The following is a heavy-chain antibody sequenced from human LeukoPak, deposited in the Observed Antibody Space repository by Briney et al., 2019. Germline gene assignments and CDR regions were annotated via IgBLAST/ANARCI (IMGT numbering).Heavy chain of an antibody. Sequence: PGGSLRLSCEASGFTFSNYAMSWVRQTPGKGLEWVSAISGTGGSTYYADSAKGRFTISRDNSRNTLYLQMSNLRAEDTAVYFCARGGGLDVWGQGATVTVSS. CDR3: ARGGGLDV. CDR2: ISGTGGST. D-gene: IGHD3-16*01. V-gene: IGHV3-23*01. J-gene: IGHJ6*02. CDR1: GFTFSNYA.